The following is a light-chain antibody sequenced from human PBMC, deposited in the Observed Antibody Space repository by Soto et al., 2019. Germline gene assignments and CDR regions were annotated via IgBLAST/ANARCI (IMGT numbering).Light chain of an antibody. J-gene: IGLJ2*01. Sequence: QSVLTQPPSVSGAPGQRVTISCTGSSSNIGAGYDVHWYQQLPGTAPKLLIYGNSNRPSGVPDRFSGSKPGTSASLAITGLQAEDEADYYCQSYDSSLHVVFGGGTKLTVL. CDR3: QSYDSSLHVV. CDR1: SSNIGAGYD. V-gene: IGLV1-40*01. CDR2: GNS.